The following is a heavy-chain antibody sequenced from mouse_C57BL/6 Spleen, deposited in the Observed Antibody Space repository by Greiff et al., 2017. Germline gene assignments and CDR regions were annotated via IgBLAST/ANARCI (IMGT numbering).Heavy chain of an antibody. J-gene: IGHJ2*01. CDR2: IYPGSGST. CDR3: AREFCYCTSSHQYFDY. CDR1: GYTFTSYW. V-gene: IGHV1-55*01. Sequence: VQLQQPGAELVKPGASVKLSCKASGYTFTSYWITWVKQRPGQGLEWIGDIYPGSGSTNYNEKFQSKATLTVDTSSSTAYMQLRSLTSEDSAVYYCAREFCYCTSSHQYFDYWGQGTTLTVSA. D-gene: IGHD1-1*01.